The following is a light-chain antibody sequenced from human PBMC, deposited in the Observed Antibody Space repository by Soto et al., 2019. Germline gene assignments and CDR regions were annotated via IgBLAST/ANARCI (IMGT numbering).Light chain of an antibody. CDR1: QSVTNSY. J-gene: IGKJ4*01. CDR2: GAS. Sequence: EIVLTQSPGTLSLSPGERATLSCMASQSVTNSYLAWYQQKPGQAPRLLIYGASSRATGIPDRFSGSGSGTDFTLTISRLEPEDFAVYYCQQYGTSRLTFGGGTKVEI. V-gene: IGKV3-20*01. CDR3: QQYGTSRLT.